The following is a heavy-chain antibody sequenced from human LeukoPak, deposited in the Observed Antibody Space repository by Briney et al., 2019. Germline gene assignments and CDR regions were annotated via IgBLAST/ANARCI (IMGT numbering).Heavy chain of an antibody. CDR3: ARVSSINYDSGFDY. CDR2: INHSGST. CDR1: GGSFSGYY. Sequence: PSETLSLTCAVYGGSFSGYYWSWIRQPPGKGLEWIGEINHSGSTNYNPSLKSRVTISVDTSKNQFSLMLSSVTAADTAVYYCARVSSINYDSGFDYWGQGTLVTVSS. D-gene: IGHD3-22*01. V-gene: IGHV4-34*01. J-gene: IGHJ4*02.